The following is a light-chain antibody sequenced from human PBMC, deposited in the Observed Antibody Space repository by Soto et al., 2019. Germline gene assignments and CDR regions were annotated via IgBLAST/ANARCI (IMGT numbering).Light chain of an antibody. CDR1: QSISSW. Sequence: DIQMTQSPSTLSASVGDRVTITCRASQSISSWLAWYQQKPGKAPKLLIYDASILESGVPSRFSGSGSGTEFTLTISSLQPDDFATYSCQHYNIYSGTFGQGTKVEIK. J-gene: IGKJ1*01. V-gene: IGKV1-5*01. CDR2: DAS. CDR3: QHYNIYSGT.